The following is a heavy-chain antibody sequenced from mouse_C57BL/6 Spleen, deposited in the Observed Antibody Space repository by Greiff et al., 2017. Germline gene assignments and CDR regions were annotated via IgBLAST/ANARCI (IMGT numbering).Heavy chain of an antibody. CDR2: ISDGGSYT. CDR3: ARALIYYGNYWFAY. V-gene: IGHV5-4*01. J-gene: IGHJ3*01. CDR1: GFTFSSYA. D-gene: IGHD2-1*01. Sequence: VQLKQSGGGLVKPGGSLKLSCAASGFTFSSYAMSWVRQTPEKRLEWVATISDGGSYTYYPDNVKGRFTISRDNAKNNLYLQMSHLKSEDTAMYYCARALIYYGNYWFAYWGQGTLVTVSA.